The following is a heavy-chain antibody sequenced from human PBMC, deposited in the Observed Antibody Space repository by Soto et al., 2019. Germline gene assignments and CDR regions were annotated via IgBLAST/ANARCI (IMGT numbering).Heavy chain of an antibody. CDR3: ARDPSSGYYLYNWFDP. CDR1: GFTFSSYG. Sequence: GGSLRLSCAASGFTFSSYGMHWVRQAPGKGLEWVAVIWYDGSNKYYADSVKGRFTISRDNSKNTLYLQMNSLRAEDTAVYYCARDPSSGYYLYNWFDPWGQGTLVTV. V-gene: IGHV3-33*01. D-gene: IGHD3-22*01. J-gene: IGHJ5*02. CDR2: IWYDGSNK.